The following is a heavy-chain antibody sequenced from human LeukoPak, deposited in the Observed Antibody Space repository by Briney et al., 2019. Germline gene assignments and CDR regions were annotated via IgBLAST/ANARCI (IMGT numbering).Heavy chain of an antibody. J-gene: IGHJ4*02. D-gene: IGHD3-3*01. CDR1: GGTFSSYA. V-gene: IGHV1-2*02. CDR3: ARPPDDFWSGYYPD. CDR2: INPNSGGT. Sequence: ASVKVSCKASGGTFSSYAISWVRQAPGQGLEWMGWINPNSGGTNYAQKFQGRVTMTRDTSISTAYMELSRLRSDDTAVYYCARPPDDFWSGYYPDWGQGTLVTVSS.